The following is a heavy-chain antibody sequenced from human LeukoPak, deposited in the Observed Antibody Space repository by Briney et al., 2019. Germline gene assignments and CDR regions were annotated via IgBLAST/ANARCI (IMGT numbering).Heavy chain of an antibody. D-gene: IGHD4-17*01. V-gene: IGHV4-30-2*01. J-gene: IGHJ4*02. CDR3: ARSLNRETTLDY. CDR1: GGSISSGGHY. CDR2: IYHSGST. Sequence: PSQTLSLTCTVSGGSISSGGHYWSWIRQPPGKGLEWIGYIYHSGSTYYNPSLKSRVTISVDTSKNQFSLKLSSVTAADTAVYYCARSLNRETTLDYWGQGTLVTVSS.